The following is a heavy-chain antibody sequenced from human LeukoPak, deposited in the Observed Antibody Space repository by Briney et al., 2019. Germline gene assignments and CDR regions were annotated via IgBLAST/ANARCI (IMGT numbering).Heavy chain of an antibody. CDR2: IYYSGST. V-gene: IGHV4-59*01. D-gene: IGHD3-10*01. Sequence: SETLSLTCTVSGGSISSYYWSWIRQPPGKGLEWIGYIYYSGSTNYNPSLKSRVTISVDTSKNQFSLKLSSVTAADTAVYYCARAGGFGELLSHFDYWDQGTLVTVSS. CDR3: ARAGGFGELLSHFDY. CDR1: GGSISSYY. J-gene: IGHJ4*02.